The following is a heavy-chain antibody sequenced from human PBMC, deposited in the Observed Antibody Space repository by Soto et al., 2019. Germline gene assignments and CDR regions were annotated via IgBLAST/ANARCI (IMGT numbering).Heavy chain of an antibody. Sequence: SVKVACNAAGGSFISYAISWVRQAPGQGLEWMGGIIPIFGTANYAQKFQGRVTITADESTSTAYMELSSLRSEDTAVYYCARGTASRTLYYYYYYGMDVWGQGTTVTVSS. V-gene: IGHV1-69*13. D-gene: IGHD1-1*01. J-gene: IGHJ6*02. CDR2: IIPIFGTA. CDR3: ARGTASRTLYYYYYYGMDV. CDR1: GGSFISYA.